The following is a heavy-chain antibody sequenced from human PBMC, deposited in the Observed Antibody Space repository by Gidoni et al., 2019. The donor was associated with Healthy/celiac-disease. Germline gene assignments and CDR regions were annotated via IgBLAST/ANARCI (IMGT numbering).Heavy chain of an antibody. CDR2: IVVGSGNT. Sequence: QMQRVQPGPEVRKPGTPGRVSGKASGFTFTSSAVQWVRQARGQRLEWIGWIVVGSGNTNYAQKFQERVTITRDMSTSTAYMELSSLRSEDTAVYYCAAGTDYYYYGMDVWGQGTTVTVSS. CDR1: GFTFTSSA. V-gene: IGHV1-58*01. J-gene: IGHJ6*02. CDR3: AAGTDYYYYGMDV.